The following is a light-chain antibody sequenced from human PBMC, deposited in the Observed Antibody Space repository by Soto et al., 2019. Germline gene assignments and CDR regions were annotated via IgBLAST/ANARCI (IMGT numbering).Light chain of an antibody. Sequence: DIQMTQSPSSLSVSVGDRVTITCRASQNISSYLNWYQQKPGKAPKLLIYAASSLQSGVPSRFSGSGSGTDFTLTISSLQPEDFATYYCQQSYSTPPFGGGTKVEIK. J-gene: IGKJ4*01. CDR2: AAS. CDR1: QNISSY. CDR3: QQSYSTPP. V-gene: IGKV1-39*01.